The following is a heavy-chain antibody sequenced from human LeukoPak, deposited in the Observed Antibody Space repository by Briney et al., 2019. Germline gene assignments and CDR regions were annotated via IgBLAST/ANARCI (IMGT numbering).Heavy chain of an antibody. V-gene: IGHV4-34*01. J-gene: IGHJ4*02. CDR3: ARDKGNYVWGSYKY. CDR2: INHSGST. Sequence: PSETLSLTCAVYGGSFSGYYWSWIRQPPGKGLEWIGEINHSGSTNYNPSLKSRVTISVDTSKNQFSLKLSSVTAADTAVYYCARDKGNYVWGSYKYWGQGTLVTVSS. CDR1: GGSFSGYY. D-gene: IGHD3-16*01.